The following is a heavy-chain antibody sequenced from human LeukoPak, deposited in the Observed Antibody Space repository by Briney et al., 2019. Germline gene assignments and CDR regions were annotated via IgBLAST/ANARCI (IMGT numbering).Heavy chain of an antibody. V-gene: IGHV4-30-2*01. Sequence: PQTLSLTLVVSRGSISNGGYSSSWIRQPPGKGLEWMGYFYHSGRAYYNPSLKSRVTISVDRSKNQFSLKLSSVTAADTAVYYCASLSGSYYKGVFDYWGQGTLVTVSS. CDR3: ASLSGSYYKGVFDY. J-gene: IGHJ4*02. D-gene: IGHD3-10*01. CDR2: FYHSGRA. CDR1: RGSISNGGYS.